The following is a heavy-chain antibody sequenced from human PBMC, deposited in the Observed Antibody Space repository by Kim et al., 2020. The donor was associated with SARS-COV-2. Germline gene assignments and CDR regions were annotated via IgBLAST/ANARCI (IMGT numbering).Heavy chain of an antibody. CDR3: ARGRLYSSSWPPLFDY. V-gene: IGHV4-34*13. D-gene: IGHD6-13*01. J-gene: IGHJ4*02. Sequence: SPTRLVTISVDTSKNQFSLKLSSVTAADSAVYYCARGRLYSSSWPPLFDYWGQGTLVTVSS.